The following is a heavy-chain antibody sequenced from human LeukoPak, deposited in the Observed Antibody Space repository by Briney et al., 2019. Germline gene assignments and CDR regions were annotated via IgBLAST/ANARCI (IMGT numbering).Heavy chain of an antibody. Sequence: PSETLSLTCTVSGYSISSGYYWGWIRQPPGKGLEWIGSIYYSGSTYYNPSLKSRVTISVDTSKNQFSLKLSSVTAADTAVYYCARHKIWFGELFYYFDYWGQGTLVTVSS. J-gene: IGHJ4*02. CDR3: ARHKIWFGELFYYFDY. D-gene: IGHD3-10*01. CDR2: IYYSGST. CDR1: GYSISSGYY. V-gene: IGHV4-38-2*02.